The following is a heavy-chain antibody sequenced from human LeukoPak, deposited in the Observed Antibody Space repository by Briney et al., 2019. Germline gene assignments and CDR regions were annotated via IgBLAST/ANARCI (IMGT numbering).Heavy chain of an antibody. D-gene: IGHD3-10*01. CDR1: GGTFSSYA. J-gene: IGHJ5*02. Sequence: ASVKVSCKASGGTFSSYAISWVRQAPGQGLEWMGRIIPILGIANYAQKFQGRVTIIADKSTSTAYMELSSLRSEDTAVYYCARDHNPYYYGSGSLENWFDPWGQGTLVTVSS. CDR3: ARDHNPYYYGSGSLENWFDP. V-gene: IGHV1-69*04. CDR2: IIPILGIA.